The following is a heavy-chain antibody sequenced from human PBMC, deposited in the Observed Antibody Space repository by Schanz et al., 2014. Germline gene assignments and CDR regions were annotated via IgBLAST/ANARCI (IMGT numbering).Heavy chain of an antibody. CDR1: GFPFSDYF. J-gene: IGHJ3*02. CDR3: AKGRFGELSAFDI. V-gene: IGHV3-11*01. D-gene: IGHD3-10*01. Sequence: QVQLVESGGGVVQPGRSLRLSCTASGFPFSDYFMAWIRQPPGRGLEWVSYIGNGGVTIYYADSVKGRFTISRDNAKNSLYLEMNSLRAEDTAVYDCAKGRFGELSAFDIWGQGTMVTVSS. CDR2: IGNGGVTI.